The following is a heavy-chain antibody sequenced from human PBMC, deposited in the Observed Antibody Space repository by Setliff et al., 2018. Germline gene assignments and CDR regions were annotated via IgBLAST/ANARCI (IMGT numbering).Heavy chain of an antibody. D-gene: IGHD1-1*01. CDR2: IYHSGST. J-gene: IGHJ4*02. Sequence: KASETLSLTCAVSGGSISSSNWWSWVRQPPGKGLEWIGEIYHSGSTNYNPSLKSRVTISVDKSKNQFSLKLTSVTAADTAIYYCARVRNTQNGFFDYWSQGTLVTVSS. CDR1: GGSISSSNW. CDR3: ARVRNTQNGFFDY. V-gene: IGHV4-4*02.